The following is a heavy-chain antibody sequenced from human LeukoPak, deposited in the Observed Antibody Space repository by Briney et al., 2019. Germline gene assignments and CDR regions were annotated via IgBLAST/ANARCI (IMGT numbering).Heavy chain of an antibody. Sequence: PGGSLRLSCAASGFTFSSYSMNWVRQAPGKGLEWVSYISSSSSTIYYADSVKGRFTISRDNAKNTLYLQMNSLRAEDTAVYYCAKLAPEVRGRVDVWGQGTTVTVSS. V-gene: IGHV3-48*01. CDR2: ISSSSSTI. CDR1: GFTFSSYS. D-gene: IGHD3-10*01. CDR3: AKLAPEVRGRVDV. J-gene: IGHJ6*02.